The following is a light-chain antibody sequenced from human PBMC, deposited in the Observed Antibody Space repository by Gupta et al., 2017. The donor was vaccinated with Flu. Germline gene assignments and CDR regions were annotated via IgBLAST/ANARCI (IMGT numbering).Light chain of an antibody. J-gene: IGLJ3*02. V-gene: IGLV6-57*01. Sequence: NFMLTQPHSVSESPGKTVTISCTRSSGSIASNFVQWYQQRPGSSPIIVIYEDKERPSGVPDRFSGSIDSSSNAASLTISGLKTEDEADYYCQSYDRSNQVFGGGTKLTVL. CDR3: QSYDRSNQV. CDR1: SGSIASNF. CDR2: EDK.